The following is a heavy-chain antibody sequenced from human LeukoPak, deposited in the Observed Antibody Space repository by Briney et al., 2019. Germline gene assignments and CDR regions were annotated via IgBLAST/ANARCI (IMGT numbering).Heavy chain of an antibody. Sequence: GGSLRLSCAASGFTLNDYYMSWIRQAPGKGLEWLSYINIGGTNTHYADSVKGRFTISRDNAKKSLYLEMNNLRAEDTAVYYCATDGAGFDTWGQGVLVTVSS. V-gene: IGHV3-11*01. CDR1: GFTLNDYY. J-gene: IGHJ5*02. CDR2: INIGGTNT. CDR3: ATDGAGFDT.